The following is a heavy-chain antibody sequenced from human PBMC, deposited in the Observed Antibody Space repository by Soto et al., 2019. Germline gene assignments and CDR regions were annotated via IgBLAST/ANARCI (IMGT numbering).Heavy chain of an antibody. CDR2: IYYSGRT. V-gene: IGHV4-31*03. J-gene: IGHJ6*02. Sequence: QVQLQESGPGLVKPSQTLSLTCTVSGGSISSGGYYWSWIRQHPGKGLEWIGYIYYSGRTYYNPSLKGRVTISVDTSKNQFPLKLSSVTAADTAVYYCARGVGVDRHYGMDVWGQGTTVTVSS. CDR1: GGSISSGGYY. CDR3: ARGVGVDRHYGMDV. D-gene: IGHD3-3*01.